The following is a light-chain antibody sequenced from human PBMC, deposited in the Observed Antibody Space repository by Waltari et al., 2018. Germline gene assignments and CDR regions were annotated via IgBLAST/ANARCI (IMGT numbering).Light chain of an antibody. Sequence: ELVLTQSPGTLSLSPGERATLSCRASQSVSSSYLAWYQQKPGQAPRLRIYGASSRATGIPDRFSGSGSGTDFTLTISRLEPEDFAVYYCQQYGSSTLTFGGGTKVEIK. J-gene: IGKJ4*01. CDR2: GAS. CDR1: QSVSSSY. CDR3: QQYGSSTLT. V-gene: IGKV3-20*01.